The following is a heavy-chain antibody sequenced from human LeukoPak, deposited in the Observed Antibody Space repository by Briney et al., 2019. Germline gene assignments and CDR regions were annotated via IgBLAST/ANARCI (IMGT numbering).Heavy chain of an antibody. D-gene: IGHD3-10*01. CDR1: GGSISSYY. Sequence: SETLSLTCTVSGGSISSYYWSWTRQPPGKGLEWIGYIYYSGSTNYNPSLKSRVTISVDTSKNQFSLKLSSVTAADTAVYYCARIGDYWGQGTLVTVSS. CDR2: IYYSGST. V-gene: IGHV4-59*01. CDR3: ARIGDY. J-gene: IGHJ4*02.